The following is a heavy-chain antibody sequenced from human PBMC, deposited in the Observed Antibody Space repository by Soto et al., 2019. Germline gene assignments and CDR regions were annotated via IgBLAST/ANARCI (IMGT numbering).Heavy chain of an antibody. D-gene: IGHD1-7*01. CDR3: ARETGENWTYEAH. J-gene: IGHJ1*01. CDR2: ITIDGNT. CDR1: GAYICDFS. Sequence: SETLSLTCRVSGAYICDFSWSWIRQPAGKGLEWIGRITIDGNTQKNPSFKSRVTVSIDTSRNHFSLNLQSATAADTALYYCARETGENWTYEAHWGPGTLVTVSS. V-gene: IGHV4-4*07.